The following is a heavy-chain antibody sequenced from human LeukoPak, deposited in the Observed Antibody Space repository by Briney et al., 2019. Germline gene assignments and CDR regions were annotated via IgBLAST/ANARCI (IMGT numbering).Heavy chain of an antibody. D-gene: IGHD3-22*01. V-gene: IGHV4-38-2*02. CDR2: IYNSGTT. CDR1: GYYINNAFY. Sequence: SETLSLTCTVSGYYINNAFYWGWIRQAPGKGPEWIGSIYNSGTTYYNPSLKSRVTISVDTSKNQFSLKLSSVTAADTAVYFCARGPYSYDSSGAFDIWGQGTMVTVSS. J-gene: IGHJ3*02. CDR3: ARGPYSYDSSGAFDI.